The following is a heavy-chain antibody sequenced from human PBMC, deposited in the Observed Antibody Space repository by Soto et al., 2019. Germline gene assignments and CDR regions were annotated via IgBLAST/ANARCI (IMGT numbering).Heavy chain of an antibody. CDR1: GFTFSSYS. CDR2: ISSSSSNI. V-gene: IGHV3-48*01. CDR3: ARDRAEYCGGVRCNEFDS. D-gene: IGHD2-21*01. Sequence: GESLKISCTASGFTFSSYSMNWVRQAPGKGLEWVSYISSSSSNIYYADSVKGRFAISRDNAKNSLYLQMNSLRVEDTAVYYCARDRAEYCGGVRCNEFDSWGQGTLVTVSS. J-gene: IGHJ4*02.